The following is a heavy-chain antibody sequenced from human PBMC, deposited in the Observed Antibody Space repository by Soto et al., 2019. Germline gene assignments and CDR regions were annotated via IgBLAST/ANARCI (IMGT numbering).Heavy chain of an antibody. CDR1: GFTFNTYG. D-gene: IGHD1-1*01. CDR3: ARIQLDTIMALDY. V-gene: IGHV3-33*01. Sequence: QVQLVESGGGVLQPGKSLRLSCLASGFTFNTYGFHWVRQVPGKGLEWVSVIWSDGNNRYYADSVKGRFTISRDSSKNTLYLQMNSLRVEDTAVYYCARIQLDTIMALDYWGQGTLVTVSS. CDR2: IWSDGNNR. J-gene: IGHJ4*02.